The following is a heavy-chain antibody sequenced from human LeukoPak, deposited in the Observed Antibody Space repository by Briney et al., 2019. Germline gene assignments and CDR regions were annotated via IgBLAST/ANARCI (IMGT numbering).Heavy chain of an antibody. CDR1: GFTFHHYA. V-gene: IGHV3-23*01. D-gene: IGHD2-21*01. CDR3: TRRRIATAGGFDG. CDR2: ISDDGVTT. J-gene: IGHJ4*02. Sequence: GGSLTLSCAACGFTFHHYAMIWVRQASGKALEWVSYISDDGVTTRYADSVKGRFTISRDNSKNTLNLQMSSLRAEDTALYYCTRRRIATAGGFDGWGQGTLVTVFS.